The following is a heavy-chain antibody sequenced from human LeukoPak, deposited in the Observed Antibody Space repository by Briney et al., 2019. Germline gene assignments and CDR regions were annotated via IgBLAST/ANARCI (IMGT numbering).Heavy chain of an antibody. J-gene: IGHJ4*02. V-gene: IGHV1-69*05. CDR3: ARGYYYDSSGYYFGRFKLPYFDY. CDR2: IIPIFGTA. Sequence: SVKVSCKASGGTFSSYAISWVRQAPGQGLEWMGGIIPIFGTANYAQKFQGRVTMTRDTSTSTVYMELSSLRSEDTAVYYCARGYYYDSSGYYFGRFKLPYFDYWGQGTLVTVSS. CDR1: GGTFSSYA. D-gene: IGHD3-22*01.